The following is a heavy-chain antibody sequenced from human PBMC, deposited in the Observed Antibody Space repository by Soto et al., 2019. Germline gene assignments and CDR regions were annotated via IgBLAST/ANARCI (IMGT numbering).Heavy chain of an antibody. V-gene: IGHV3-23*01. J-gene: IGHJ6*02. CDR2: LSASGDDT. CDR1: GFAFSNYA. CDR3: AKGAFPNYYYYGLDV. D-gene: IGHD2-8*01. Sequence: GGSLRLSCAASGFAFSNYAMTWVRQAPGKGLEWVSALSASGDDTYYADSVKGRFTISRDNSKNTLYLQMNSLRAEDTAVYSCAKGAFPNYYYYGLDVWGQGTTVTVSS.